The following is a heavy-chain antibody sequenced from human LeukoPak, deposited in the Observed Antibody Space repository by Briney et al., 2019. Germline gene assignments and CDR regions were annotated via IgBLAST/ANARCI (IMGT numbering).Heavy chain of an antibody. Sequence: GGSLRLSCAASGFTFSSYDMHWVRQATGEGLEWVSAIGTAGDTYYPGSVTGRFTISRENAKNSLYLQMNSLRAEDTAVYYCARVIFLGQWLVQDYWGQGTLVTVSS. CDR2: IGTAGDT. V-gene: IGHV3-13*01. CDR3: ARVIFLGQWLVQDY. J-gene: IGHJ4*02. CDR1: GFTFSSYD. D-gene: IGHD6-19*01.